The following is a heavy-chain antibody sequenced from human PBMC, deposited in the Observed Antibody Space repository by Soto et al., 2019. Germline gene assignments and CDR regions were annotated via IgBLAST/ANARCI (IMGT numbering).Heavy chain of an antibody. CDR1: GYTFTTYG. CDR2: ITPFNDKT. J-gene: IGHJ4*02. D-gene: IGHD4-17*01. Sequence: QIHLVQSGGEVKKPGASVKVSCKTSGYTFTTYGISWVRQAPGQGLEWMGWITPFNDKTNYAQNLKGRATMTTDTSTNTAYLELRSRTSDDTAVYYCARTDKGDYVPPLDNWGQGTLVTVSS. V-gene: IGHV1-18*01. CDR3: ARTDKGDYVPPLDN.